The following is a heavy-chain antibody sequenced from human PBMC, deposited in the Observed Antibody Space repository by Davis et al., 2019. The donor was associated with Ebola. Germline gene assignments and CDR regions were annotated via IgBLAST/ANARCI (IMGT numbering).Heavy chain of an antibody. Sequence: MPGGSLRLSCSVSGYSINRGFTWGWIRQPPGKGLEWIGSIYHSGSTNYSPSLKSRVTISADTSKNQFSLKLSSVTAADTAVYYCARVGSDYGDYIPDYWGQGTLVTVSS. D-gene: IGHD4-17*01. CDR1: GYSINRGFT. CDR2: IYHSGST. J-gene: IGHJ4*02. CDR3: ARVGSDYGDYIPDY. V-gene: IGHV4-38-2*02.